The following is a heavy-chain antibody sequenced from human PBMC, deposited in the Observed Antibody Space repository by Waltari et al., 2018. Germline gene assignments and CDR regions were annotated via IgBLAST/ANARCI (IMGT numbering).Heavy chain of an antibody. Sequence: QVQLVQSGAEVKKPGSSVKVSCKASGGTFSSYAISWVRQAPGQGLEWMGRIIPIFGTANYAQKFQGRVTITADKSTSTAYMELSSLRSEDTAVYYCARVGDYYDSSPNWFDPWGQGTLVTVSS. CDR3: ARVGDYYDSSPNWFDP. J-gene: IGHJ5*02. CDR1: GGTFSSYA. CDR2: IIPIFGTA. D-gene: IGHD3-22*01. V-gene: IGHV1-69*08.